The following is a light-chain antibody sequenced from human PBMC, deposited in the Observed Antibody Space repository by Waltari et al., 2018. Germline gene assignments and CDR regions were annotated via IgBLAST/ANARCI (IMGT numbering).Light chain of an antibody. J-gene: IGKJ4*01. CDR2: YAS. Sequence: EIMLTQSPEFQSVTPREKVFITCRASQSIGNSLHWYQQKPDQSPKLLIKYASQSISGVPSRFSGSGFGTDFTLTIDSLEAEDSATYYCHQSSSFPLTFGGGTKVEFK. V-gene: IGKV6-21*02. CDR1: QSIGNS. CDR3: HQSSSFPLT.